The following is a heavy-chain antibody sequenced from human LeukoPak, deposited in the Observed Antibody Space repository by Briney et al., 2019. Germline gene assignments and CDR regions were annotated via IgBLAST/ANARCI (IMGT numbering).Heavy chain of an antibody. CDR1: GYTFTSYA. Sequence: ASVKVSCKASGYTFTSYAMNWVRQAPGQGLEWMGWINTNTGNPTYAQGFTGRFVFSLDTSVSTAYLQISSLKAEDTAVYYCARDGARWEYQLLWSNWFDPWGQGTLVTVSS. CDR2: INTNTGNP. V-gene: IGHV7-4-1*02. CDR3: ARDGARWEYQLLWSNWFDP. J-gene: IGHJ5*02. D-gene: IGHD2-2*01.